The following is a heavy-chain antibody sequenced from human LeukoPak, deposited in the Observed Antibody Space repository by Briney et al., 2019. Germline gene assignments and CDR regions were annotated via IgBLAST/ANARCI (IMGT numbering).Heavy chain of an antibody. CDR1: GGTFSSYA. D-gene: IGHD6-6*01. CDR3: ARDSSSSGSDY. Sequence: GSSVKVSCKASGGTFSSYAISWVRQAPGQGLEWMGIINPSGGSTSYAQKFQGRVTMTRDTSTSTVYMELSSLRSEDTAVYYCARDSSSSGSDYWGQRTLVTVSS. CDR2: INPSGGST. J-gene: IGHJ4*02. V-gene: IGHV1-46*01.